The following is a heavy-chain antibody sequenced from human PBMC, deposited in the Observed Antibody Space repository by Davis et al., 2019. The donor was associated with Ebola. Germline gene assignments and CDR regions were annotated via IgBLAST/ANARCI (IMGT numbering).Heavy chain of an antibody. D-gene: IGHD3-3*01. CDR1: GFTFSNYE. CDR2: ISSGGNTI. Sequence: GESLKISCAASGFTFSNYEMNWVRQAPGKGLEWVSCISSGGNTIYYADSVKGRFTISRDNSKNTLYLQMNSLRAEDTAVYYCARESAFWSGYRANYYYYGMDVWGQGTTVTVSS. CDR3: ARESAFWSGYRANYYYYGMDV. J-gene: IGHJ6*02. V-gene: IGHV3-48*03.